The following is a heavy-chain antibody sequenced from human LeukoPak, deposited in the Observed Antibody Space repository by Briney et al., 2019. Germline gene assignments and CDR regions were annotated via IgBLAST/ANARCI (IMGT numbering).Heavy chain of an antibody. CDR1: GFTFSNYA. D-gene: IGHD6-13*01. V-gene: IGHV3-23*01. CDR2: ISGSGGAT. CDR3: FSSSWYPNWFDP. Sequence: GGSLRLSCAASGFTFSNYAMSWVRQAPGKGLEWVSAISGSGGATYYADSVKGRFTISRDNSKNTLYLQMNSLRADDTAVYYCFSSSWYPNWFDPWGQGTVVTVSS. J-gene: IGHJ5*02.